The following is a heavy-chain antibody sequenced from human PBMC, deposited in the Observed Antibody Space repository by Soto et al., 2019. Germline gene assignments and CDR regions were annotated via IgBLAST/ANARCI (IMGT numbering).Heavy chain of an antibody. CDR1: GYTFTRYD. CDR2: MNPNSVNT. J-gene: IGHJ6*02. V-gene: IGHV1-8*01. CDR3: ARPDSVHYYGMDV. D-gene: IGHD4-4*01. Sequence: QVQLVQSVAEVKNPGASVKVSCKASGYTFTRYDINWVRQATGQGLEWMGWMNPNSVNTGYAQKFQGRVNITRNTSISTAYMAVSSLRTADAAVNYCARPDSVHYYGMDVWGQGTTVTVSS.